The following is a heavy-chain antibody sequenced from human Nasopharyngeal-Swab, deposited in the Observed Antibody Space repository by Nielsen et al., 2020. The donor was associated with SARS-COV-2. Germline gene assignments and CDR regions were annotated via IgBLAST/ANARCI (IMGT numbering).Heavy chain of an antibody. D-gene: IGHD3-10*01. J-gene: IGHJ6*02. CDR3: AREGQGYYGSGSYYSKYYYGMDV. CDR2: ISSNSSTI. Sequence: GGSLRLSCAASGFTFSSYSMNWVRQAPGKGLEWVSYISSNSSTIYYADSVKGRFTISRDNAKNSLYLQMNSLRDEDTAVYYCAREGQGYYGSGSYYSKYYYGMDVWGQVTTVTVSS. V-gene: IGHV3-48*02. CDR1: GFTFSSYS.